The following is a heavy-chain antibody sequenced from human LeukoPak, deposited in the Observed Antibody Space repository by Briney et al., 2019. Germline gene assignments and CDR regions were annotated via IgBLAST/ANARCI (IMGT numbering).Heavy chain of an antibody. CDR2: INHSGST. D-gene: IGHD6-13*01. CDR3: ARTIAAAGTNWFDP. Sequence: SETLSLTCAVYGGSFSGYYWSWIRQPPGKGLEWIGEINHSGSTNYNPSLKSRVTISVDTSKNQFSLKLSSVTAADTAVYYCARTIAAAGTNWFDPWGQGTLVTVSS. J-gene: IGHJ5*02. CDR1: GGSFSGYY. V-gene: IGHV4-34*01.